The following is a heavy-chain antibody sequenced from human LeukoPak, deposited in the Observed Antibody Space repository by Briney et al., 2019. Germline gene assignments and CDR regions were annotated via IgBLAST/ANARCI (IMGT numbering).Heavy chain of an antibody. D-gene: IGHD2-21*02. J-gene: IGHJ5*02. CDR3: ARSSMRVTANKSWFDP. V-gene: IGHV4-59*01. CDR1: GGSISSYY. Sequence: SETLSLSCTVSGGSISSYYWTWIRQPPGKGLEWIGDIYYTGSTNYNPSLKSRVTISVDTSRTQFSLRLRSVTAADTAVYYCARSSMRVTANKSWFDPWGQGTLVTVSS. CDR2: IYYTGST.